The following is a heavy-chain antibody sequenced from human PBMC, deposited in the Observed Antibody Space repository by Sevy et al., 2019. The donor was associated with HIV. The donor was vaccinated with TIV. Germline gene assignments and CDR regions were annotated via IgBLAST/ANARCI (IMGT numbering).Heavy chain of an antibody. CDR1: GYSFTSHW. J-gene: IGHJ4*02. CDR2: IYPDDSDT. Sequence: GESLKISCKGSGYSFTSHWIGWVRHMPGKGLEWMGIIYPDDSDTRYSPSFQGQVTFSADKSNSTAYLQWSSLKASDNAMFFLSTSRSGYFERRGYYIYWGQGTLVTVSS. D-gene: IGHD3-22*01. CDR3: STSRSGYFERRGYYIY. V-gene: IGHV5-51*01.